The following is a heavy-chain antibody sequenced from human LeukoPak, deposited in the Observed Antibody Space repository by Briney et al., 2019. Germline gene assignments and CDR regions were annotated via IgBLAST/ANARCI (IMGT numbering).Heavy chain of an antibody. CDR1: GFTFSSYG. D-gene: IGHD2-15*01. CDR2: ISYDGSNK. V-gene: IGHV3-30*18. CDR3: AKARYDGEVMIAATDY. Sequence: GGSLRLSCAASGFTFSSYGMHWVSQAPGKGLEWVAFISYDGSNKYYADSVKGRFTISRDNSKNTLYLQMNNLRADDTAVYYCAKARYDGEVMIAATDYWGQGTLVTVSS. J-gene: IGHJ4*02.